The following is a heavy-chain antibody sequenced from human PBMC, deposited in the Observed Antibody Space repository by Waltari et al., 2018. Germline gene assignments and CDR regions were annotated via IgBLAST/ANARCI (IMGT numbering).Heavy chain of an antibody. J-gene: IGHJ4*02. CDR1: GGTFSSYA. CDR2: IIPIFGTA. CDR3: ARDRGRRDGYNWNFDY. D-gene: IGHD5-12*01. V-gene: IGHV1-69*13. Sequence: QVQLVQSGAEVKKPGSSVKVSCKASGGTFSSYAISWVRQAPGQGLEWIGGIIPIFGTANYAQKFQGRVTITADESTSTADMELSSLRSEDTAVYYCARDRGRRDGYNWNFDYWGQGTLVTVSS.